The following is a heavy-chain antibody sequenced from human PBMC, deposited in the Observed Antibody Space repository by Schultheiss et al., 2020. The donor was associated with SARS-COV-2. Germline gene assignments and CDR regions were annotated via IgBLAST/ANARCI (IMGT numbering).Heavy chain of an antibody. CDR2: ISSSGSTI. CDR1: GFTFSSYE. V-gene: IGHV3-48*03. D-gene: IGHD3-10*01. Sequence: GGSLRLSCAASGFTFSSYEMNWVRQAPGKGLEWVSYISSSGSTIYYADSVKGRFTISRDNAKNSLYLQMNSLRTEDTAVYHCAQPRRRGAPMDPFDNWGQGTLVTVSS. CDR3: AQPRRRGAPMDPFDN. J-gene: IGHJ4*02.